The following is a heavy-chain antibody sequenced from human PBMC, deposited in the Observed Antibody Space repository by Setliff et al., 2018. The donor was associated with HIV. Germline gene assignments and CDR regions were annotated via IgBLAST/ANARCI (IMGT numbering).Heavy chain of an antibody. CDR3: ARVIGYFSGWYLKY. D-gene: IGHD6-19*01. CDR1: GYLFTDYF. J-gene: IGHJ4*02. Sequence: ASVKVSCKASGYLFTDYFIHWVRQAPGQGLEWMGWMNPNSGNTGYARKFQGRITMTRNTSITTAYMELSSLGSEDTAVYYCARVIGYFSGWYLKYWGQGTPVTVSS. V-gene: IGHV1-8*02. CDR2: MNPNSGNT.